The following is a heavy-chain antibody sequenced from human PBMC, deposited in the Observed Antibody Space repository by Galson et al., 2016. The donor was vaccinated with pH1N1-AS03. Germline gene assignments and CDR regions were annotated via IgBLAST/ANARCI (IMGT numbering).Heavy chain of an antibody. D-gene: IGHD6-6*01. Sequence: VKVSCKVSGYTFTDYNMHWVQQAPGKGLEWMGLVDPDTSETKYAGKFQGRVTITADTSRDTAYMDLSGLRSADTAIYYCATDGPRGSLSSWGQGTLVTLSS. CDR1: GYTFTDYN. V-gene: IGHV1-69-2*01. J-gene: IGHJ4*02. CDR3: ATDGPRGSLSS. CDR2: VDPDTSET.